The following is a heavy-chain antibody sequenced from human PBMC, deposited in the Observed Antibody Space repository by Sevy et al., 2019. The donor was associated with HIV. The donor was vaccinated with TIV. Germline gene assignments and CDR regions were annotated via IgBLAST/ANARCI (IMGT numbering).Heavy chain of an antibody. CDR2: IYSDGST. CDR1: GFPVSSNY. J-gene: IGHJ4*02. Sequence: GGSLRLSCAASGFPVSSNYMSWVRQAPGKGLEWVSVIYSDGSTYHADSVKSRFTISRDNSKNTLYLQMNSLKVEDTAVYYCARGKSGYGYGLDYWGQGTLVTVSS. V-gene: IGHV3-66*01. D-gene: IGHD5-18*01. CDR3: ARGKSGYGYGLDY.